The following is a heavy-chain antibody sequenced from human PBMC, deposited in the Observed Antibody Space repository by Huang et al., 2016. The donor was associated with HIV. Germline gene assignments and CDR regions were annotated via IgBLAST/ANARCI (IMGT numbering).Heavy chain of an antibody. Sequence: QVQLQESGPGPVKPSQTLSLTCTVSGDSISRGGYLWGWIRQSPGKGLEWIGSIYCTGTTSYNPSLRSRVTRSVDTSKIQFSLRLTSVTAEDTAVYYCARDRITQCNGGRCYSDWSDPWGQGTLVIVSS. CDR1: GDSISRGGYL. D-gene: IGHD2-15*01. J-gene: IGHJ5*02. CDR2: IYCTGTT. V-gene: IGHV4-30-4*08. CDR3: ARDRITQCNGGRCYSDWSDP.